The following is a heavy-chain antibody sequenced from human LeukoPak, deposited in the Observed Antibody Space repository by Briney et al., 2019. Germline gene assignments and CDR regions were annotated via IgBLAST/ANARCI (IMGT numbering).Heavy chain of an antibody. CDR3: ASKHYVGDY. CDR1: GFTFSSYS. J-gene: IGHJ4*02. D-gene: IGHD4-17*01. Sequence: GGSLRLSCAASGFTFSSYSMNWVRQAPGKGLEWVSYISSSSSTIYYADSVKGRFTISRDNAKNSLYLQMNSLRAEDTAVYYCASKHYVGDYWGQGTLVTASS. CDR2: ISSSSSTI. V-gene: IGHV3-48*01.